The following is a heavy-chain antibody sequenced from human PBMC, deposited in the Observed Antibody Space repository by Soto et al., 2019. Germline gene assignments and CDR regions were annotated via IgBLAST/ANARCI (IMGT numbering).Heavy chain of an antibody. D-gene: IGHD1-26*01. V-gene: IGHV1-69*06. CDR2: IIPLFGTA. CDR1: GGTFNNYA. Sequence: QVQLVQSGAEVKKPGSSVKVSCKASGGTFNNYAISWVRQAPGQGLEWMGGIIPLFGTANYAQKFEGRVTITADKSTDTAYMELSSLKSEDLEVYYCARFIGAVYSGTHAFDDWVQGSLVTVSS. J-gene: IGHJ4*02. CDR3: ARFIGAVYSGTHAFDD.